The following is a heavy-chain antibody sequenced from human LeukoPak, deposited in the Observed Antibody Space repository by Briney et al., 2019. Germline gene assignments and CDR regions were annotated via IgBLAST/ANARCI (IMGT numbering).Heavy chain of an antibody. Sequence: SETLSLTCTVSGGSISSYYWSWIRQPPGKGLEWIGEINHSGSTNYNPSLKSRVTISVDTSKNQFSLKLSSVTAADTAVYYCARAPVGYCSSTSCPRYYFDYWGQGTLVTVSS. CDR3: ARAPVGYCSSTSCPRYYFDY. D-gene: IGHD2-2*01. V-gene: IGHV4-34*01. J-gene: IGHJ4*02. CDR2: INHSGST. CDR1: GGSISSYY.